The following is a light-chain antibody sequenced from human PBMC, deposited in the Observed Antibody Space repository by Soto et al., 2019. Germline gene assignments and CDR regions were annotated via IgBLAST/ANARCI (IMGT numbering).Light chain of an antibody. J-gene: IGKJ3*01. Sequence: EIVLTQSPATLSLSPGERATLSCRASQSVSSYLAWYQQKPGQAPRLLIYDASNRATGIPARFSGSGSWTDFTLTISSLEPEDFAVYYCQQRSNWPREITFGPGTKVDIK. CDR1: QSVSSY. CDR3: QQRSNWPREIT. CDR2: DAS. V-gene: IGKV3-11*01.